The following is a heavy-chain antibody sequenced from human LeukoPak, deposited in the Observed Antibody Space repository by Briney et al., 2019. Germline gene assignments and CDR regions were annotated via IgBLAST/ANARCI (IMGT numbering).Heavy chain of an antibody. J-gene: IGHJ3*02. CDR1: GFTFDDYT. CDR2: ISWDGGST. Sequence: TGGSLRLSCAASGFTFDDYTMHWVRQAPGKGLEWVSLISWDGGSTYYADSVKGRFTISRDNAKNSLYLQMNSLRAEDTAVYYCARDLKDYGDDAGAFDIWGQGTMVTVSS. D-gene: IGHD4-17*01. V-gene: IGHV3-43*01. CDR3: ARDLKDYGDDAGAFDI.